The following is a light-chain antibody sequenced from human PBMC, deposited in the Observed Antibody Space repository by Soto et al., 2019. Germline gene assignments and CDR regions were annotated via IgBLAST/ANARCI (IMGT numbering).Light chain of an antibody. CDR3: SSYAGRNNLV. CDR2: EVS. V-gene: IGLV2-8*01. CDR1: SSDVCGYNF. J-gene: IGLJ3*02. Sequence: QSALTQPPSASGSPGQSVTISCTGTSSDVCGYNFVSWYQQHPGKAPKLMIYEVSQLPSGVSDRFSGSKSGNTASLTVSGLQAEDEADYYCSSYAGRNNLVFGGGTKRTVL.